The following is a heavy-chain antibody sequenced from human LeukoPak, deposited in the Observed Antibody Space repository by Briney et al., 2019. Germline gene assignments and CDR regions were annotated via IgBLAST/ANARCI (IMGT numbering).Heavy chain of an antibody. CDR3: AITYSLNSDYYYNYYMDV. J-gene: IGHJ6*03. Sequence: GGSLRLSCAASGFTFSSYEMNWVRQAPGKGLEWVSYISSSGSTIYYADSVKGRFTISRDNAKNSLYLQMNSLRAEDTAVYYCAITYSLNSDYYYNYYMDVWGKGTTVTVSS. D-gene: IGHD1-26*01. V-gene: IGHV3-48*03. CDR1: GFTFSSYE. CDR2: ISSSGSTI.